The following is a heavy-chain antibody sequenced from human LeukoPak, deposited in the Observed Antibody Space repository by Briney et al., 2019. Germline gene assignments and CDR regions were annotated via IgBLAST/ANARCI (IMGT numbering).Heavy chain of an antibody. V-gene: IGHV1-2*02. CDR1: GYTFTGYY. J-gene: IGHJ4*02. Sequence: GASVKVSCKASGYTFTGYYVHWVRQAPGQGLEWMGWINPNSGDTKYAQKFQGRVTMTRDTSISTAYMDLSRLRSDDTAVYYCATQRGSYLWGTDFDYWGQGTLVTVSS. CDR3: ATQRGSYLWGTDFDY. D-gene: IGHD3-16*01. CDR2: INPNSGDT.